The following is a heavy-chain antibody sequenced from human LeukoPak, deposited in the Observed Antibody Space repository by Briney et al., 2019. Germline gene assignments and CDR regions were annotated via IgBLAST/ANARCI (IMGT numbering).Heavy chain of an antibody. CDR2: IKGGGGDP. D-gene: IGHD2-8*02. J-gene: IGHJ4*02. V-gene: IGHV3-23*01. Sequence: GGSLRLSCAASGFTFSTYAMGWARQAPGKGLEWVSSIKGGGGDPFYADSVNGRFTISRDNSKNTLFLQLDSLRAEDTAVYYCAKGGHDFNPLYWWGQGTLVTVSS. CDR1: GFTFSTYA. CDR3: AKGGHDFNPLYW.